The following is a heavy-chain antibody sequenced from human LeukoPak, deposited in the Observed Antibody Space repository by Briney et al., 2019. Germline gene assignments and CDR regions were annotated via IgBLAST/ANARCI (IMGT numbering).Heavy chain of an antibody. D-gene: IGHD3-16*01. CDR1: GGSISNYY. CDR2: IYSTGST. V-gene: IGHV4-4*07. J-gene: IGHJ4*02. CDR3: ARGLYDYYFDY. Sequence: ASETLSLTCTVSGGSISNYYWNWIRQPAGKGLEWIGRIYSTGSTNYNPSLKSRVTMSVDTSKNQFSLKLRSVTAADTAVYYCARGLYDYYFDYWGQGTLVTVSS.